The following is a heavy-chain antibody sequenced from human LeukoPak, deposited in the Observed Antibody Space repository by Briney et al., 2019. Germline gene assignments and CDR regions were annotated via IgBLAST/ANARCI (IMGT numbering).Heavy chain of an antibody. Sequence: GGSLRLSCAASGFTFDDYAMHWVRQAPGKGLEWVSGISWNSGSIGYADSVKGRFTISRDNAKNSLYLQMNSLRAEDTAVYYCASHDGIAAAEFDYWGQGTLVTVSS. CDR2: ISWNSGSI. J-gene: IGHJ4*02. V-gene: IGHV3-9*01. CDR1: GFTFDDYA. CDR3: ASHDGIAAAEFDY. D-gene: IGHD6-13*01.